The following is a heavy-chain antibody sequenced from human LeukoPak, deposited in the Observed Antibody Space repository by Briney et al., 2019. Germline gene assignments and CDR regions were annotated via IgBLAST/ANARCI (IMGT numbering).Heavy chain of an antibody. V-gene: IGHV4-31*01. D-gene: IGHD1-26*01. Sequence: SQTLSLTCTVSGGSISSGGYYWSWIRQHPGKGLEWIEYNYYSGSTYYNPSLKSLVTISVDTSKKQCSLKLSSVTAADTAVYYCARTLHSGSYFRGGHIDYWGQGTLVTVSS. J-gene: IGHJ4*02. CDR2: NYYSGST. CDR3: ARTLHSGSYFRGGHIDY. CDR1: GGSISSGGYY.